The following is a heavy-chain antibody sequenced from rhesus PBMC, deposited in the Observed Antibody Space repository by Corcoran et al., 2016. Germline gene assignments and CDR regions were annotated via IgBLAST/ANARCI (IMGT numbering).Heavy chain of an antibody. CDR3: AREILTAILDY. CDR2: ITYSGST. Sequence: QVQLQESGPGLVKPSETLSLTCAVSGGSISSGYSYWSWIRQPPGKGLEWIGYITYSGSTSYNPSLKSRVTISRDTSKNQFSLKLSSVTAADTAVYYCAREILTAILDYWGQGVLVTVSS. V-gene: IGHV4-122*02. CDR1: GGSISSGYSY. J-gene: IGHJ4*01. D-gene: IGHD2-27*01.